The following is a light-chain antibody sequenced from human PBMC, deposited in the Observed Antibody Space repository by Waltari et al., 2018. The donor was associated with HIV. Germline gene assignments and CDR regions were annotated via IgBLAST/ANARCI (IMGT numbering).Light chain of an antibody. V-gene: IGKV1-12*01. Sequence: DIQMTQSPSSMSASVGDKVTITCRATQFISTSLACYKQIPNRAPKLLIFDASRLQTGAPSRFSGRGSGTQFTLTINRLQPEDVATYFCQQANSFPHTFGQVT. CDR3: QQANSFPHT. J-gene: IGKJ2*01. CDR1: QFISTS. CDR2: DAS.